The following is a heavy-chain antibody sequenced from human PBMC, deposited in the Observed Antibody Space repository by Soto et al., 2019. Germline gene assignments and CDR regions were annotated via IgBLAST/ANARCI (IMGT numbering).Heavy chain of an antibody. Sequence: PSEPLSLKCSLSGPSINRADTDYLNWIPQHPVKGLEWIGYIYYSGRIYYNPSLESRVTISVDTSKNQFSLKLTSVTAADTAVYYCAHSLRSFYYFGLDVWGQGTTVTV. CDR2: IYYSGRI. J-gene: IGHJ6*02. V-gene: IGHV4-31*03. CDR3: AHSLRSFYYFGLDV. D-gene: IGHD3-10*01. CDR1: GPSINRADTDY.